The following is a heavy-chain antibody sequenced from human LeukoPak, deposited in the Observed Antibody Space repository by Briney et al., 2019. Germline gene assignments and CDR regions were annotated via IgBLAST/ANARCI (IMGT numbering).Heavy chain of an antibody. V-gene: IGHV4-34*01. D-gene: IGHD2-8*01. J-gene: IGHJ4*02. CDR1: GGSFSGYY. Sequence: SETLSLTCAVYGGSFSGYYWSWIRQPPGKGLEWIGEINHSGSTIYNPSLKSRVTISVDTSKNQFSLNLNSVTAADTAVYYCARGSQWLDYWGQGTLVTVSS. CDR2: INHSGST. CDR3: ARGSQWLDY.